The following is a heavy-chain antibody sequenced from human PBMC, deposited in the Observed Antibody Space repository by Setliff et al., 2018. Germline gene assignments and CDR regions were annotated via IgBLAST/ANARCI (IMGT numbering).Heavy chain of an antibody. J-gene: IGHJ4*02. CDR2: IIPIFGTA. CDR1: GGTFSSYA. CDR3: ARGAAAGYYFDY. Sequence: GASVKVSCKASGGTFSSYAISWVRQAPGQGLEWMGGIIPIFGTANYAQKFQGRVTITADESTSTAYMELSSLRSEDTVVYYCARGAAAGYYFDYWGQGTLVTVSS. D-gene: IGHD6-13*01. V-gene: IGHV1-69*13.